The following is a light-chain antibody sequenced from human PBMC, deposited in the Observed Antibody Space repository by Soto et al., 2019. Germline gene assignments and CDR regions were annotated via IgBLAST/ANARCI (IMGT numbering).Light chain of an antibody. Sequence: DIQMTQSPSTLSASVGDRVTITCRASQSISSWLAWYQQKPGKAPKLLIYDASSLESGVPSRFRGSGSGTEFTLTISRLQPDDFATYDCQQYNSYSALTFGQGTKVEIK. CDR3: QQYNSYSALT. J-gene: IGKJ1*01. V-gene: IGKV1-5*01. CDR2: DAS. CDR1: QSISSW.